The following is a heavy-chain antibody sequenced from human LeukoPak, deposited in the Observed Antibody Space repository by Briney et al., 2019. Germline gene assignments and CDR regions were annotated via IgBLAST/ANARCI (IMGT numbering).Heavy chain of an antibody. CDR3: ARLDDSSGYYGDY. V-gene: IGHV3-21*01. J-gene: IGHJ4*02. CDR2: ISSSSSYI. D-gene: IGHD3-22*01. CDR1: GFTFSSYW. Sequence: PGGSLRLSCAASGFTFSSYWMSWVRQAPGKGLEWVSSISSSSSYIYYADSVKGRFTISRDNAKNSLYLQMNSLRAEDTAVYYCARLDDSSGYYGDYWGQGTLVTVSS.